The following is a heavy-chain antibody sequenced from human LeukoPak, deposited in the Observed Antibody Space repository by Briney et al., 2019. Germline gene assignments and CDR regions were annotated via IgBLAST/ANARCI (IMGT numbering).Heavy chain of an antibody. CDR2: INYSGST. D-gene: IGHD3-22*01. Sequence: PAETLSLTCTVSGASIRSYYWNWLRQPPGKGLEWIGYINYSGSTNSNPSLKSRATISMDTSKHHFSLKLSSVTAADTAVYFCARDTRSYDSSGYYFFDFSGQGTLVTVSS. CDR3: ARDTRSYDSSGYYFFDF. J-gene: IGHJ4*02. V-gene: IGHV4-59*01. CDR1: GASIRSYY.